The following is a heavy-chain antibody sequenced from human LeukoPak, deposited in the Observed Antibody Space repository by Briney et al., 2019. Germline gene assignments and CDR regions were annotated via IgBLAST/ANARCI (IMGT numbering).Heavy chain of an antibody. V-gene: IGHV1-69*13. CDR3: ARAYYYGSGSYLH. J-gene: IGHJ4*02. D-gene: IGHD3-10*01. Sequence: SVKVSCKASGGTFSSYSIHWVRQAPGQRLEWMGGIIPIFGTANYAQKFQGRVTITADESTSTAYMELSSLRSEDTAVYYCARAYYYGSGSYLHWGQGTLVTVSS. CDR1: GGTFSSYS. CDR2: IIPIFGTA.